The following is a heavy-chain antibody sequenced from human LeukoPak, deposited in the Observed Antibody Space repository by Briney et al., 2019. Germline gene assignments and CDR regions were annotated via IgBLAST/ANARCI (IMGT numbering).Heavy chain of an antibody. D-gene: IGHD2-15*01. J-gene: IGHJ6*03. Sequence: SETLSLTCTVSGGSMSGYYWSWIRQPPGKGLEWIGFIYTFGGTKYNPSLKSRVTISGDMSRRQFSLKLTSVTAADTAVYFCARQGGYCSASRCPGGFHYMDVWGKGTTVAVSS. CDR2: IYTFGGT. CDR3: ARQGGYCSASRCPGGFHYMDV. V-gene: IGHV4-4*09. CDR1: GGSMSGYY.